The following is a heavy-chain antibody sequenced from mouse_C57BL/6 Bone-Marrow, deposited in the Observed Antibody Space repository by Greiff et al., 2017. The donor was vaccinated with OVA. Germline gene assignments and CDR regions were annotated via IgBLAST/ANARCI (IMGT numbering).Heavy chain of an antibody. CDR2: IDPSDSYT. CDR1: GYTFTSYW. J-gene: IGHJ4*01. D-gene: IGHD2-2*01. CDR3: ARTGYPYYAMDY. Sequence: QVQLQQPGAELVKPGASVKLSCKPSGYTFTSYWMQWVKQRPGQGLEWIGEIDPSDSYTNYNQKFKGKATLTVDTSSSTAYMQLSSLTSEDSAVYYCARTGYPYYAMDYWGQGTSVTVSS. V-gene: IGHV1-50*01.